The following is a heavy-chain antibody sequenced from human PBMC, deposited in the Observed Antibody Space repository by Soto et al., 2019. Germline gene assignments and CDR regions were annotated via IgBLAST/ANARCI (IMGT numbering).Heavy chain of an antibody. CDR1: GGSVNSGDYY. CDR3: ARKYGGYEYYFDY. Sequence: QVQLQESGPGLLKPSSTLSLTCTVSGGSVNSGDYYWSWIRQPPGKGLEWIGYTDYGGLTYANPSLKSRLTIPIDTSKNQSALKRSSVTAADTAVQYCARKYGGYEYYFDYWGQGTLVTVSS. J-gene: IGHJ4*02. D-gene: IGHD5-12*01. CDR2: TDYGGLT. V-gene: IGHV4-30-4*01.